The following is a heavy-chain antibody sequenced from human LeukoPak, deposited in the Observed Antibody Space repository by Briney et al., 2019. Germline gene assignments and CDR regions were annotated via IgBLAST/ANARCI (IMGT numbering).Heavy chain of an antibody. CDR1: GFTFSSYA. CDR2: ISWDGGST. Sequence: PGGSLRLSCAASGFTFSSYAMSWVRQAPGKGLEWVSLISWDGGSTYYADSVKGRFTISRDNSKNSLYLQMNSLRAEDTALYYCAKDTYGSGAHMDVWGQGTTVTVSS. D-gene: IGHD3-10*01. V-gene: IGHV3-43D*03. CDR3: AKDTYGSGAHMDV. J-gene: IGHJ6*02.